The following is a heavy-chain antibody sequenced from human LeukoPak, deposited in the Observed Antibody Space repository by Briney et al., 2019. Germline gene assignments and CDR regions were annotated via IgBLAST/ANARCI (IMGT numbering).Heavy chain of an antibody. J-gene: IGHJ4*02. CDR2: IYSGGTT. CDR1: GFSVSSNY. V-gene: IGHV3-66*02. CDR3: ARSTCSGGTCHGEGFDY. D-gene: IGHD2-15*01. Sequence: GSLRLSCAASGFSVSSNYMSWVRQAPGKGLEWVSVIYSGGTTYYADSVKGRFTISRDNSKNTLYLQMNSLRAEDTAVYYCARSTCSGGTCHGEGFDYWGQGTLVTVSS.